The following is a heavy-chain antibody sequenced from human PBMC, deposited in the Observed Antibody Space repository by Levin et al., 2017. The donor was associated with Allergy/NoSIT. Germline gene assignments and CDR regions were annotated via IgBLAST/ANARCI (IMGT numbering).Heavy chain of an antibody. J-gene: IGHJ3*02. V-gene: IGHV3-49*03. Sequence: GGSLRLSCTASGFTFGDYAMSWFRQAPGKGLEWVGFIRSKAYGGTTEYAASVKGRFTISRDDSKSIAYLQMNSLKTEDTAVYYCTRDLSLGGNWNDDAFDIWGQGTMVTVSS. CDR1: GFTFGDYA. D-gene: IGHD1-1*01. CDR2: IRSKAYGGTT. CDR3: TRDLSLGGNWNDDAFDI.